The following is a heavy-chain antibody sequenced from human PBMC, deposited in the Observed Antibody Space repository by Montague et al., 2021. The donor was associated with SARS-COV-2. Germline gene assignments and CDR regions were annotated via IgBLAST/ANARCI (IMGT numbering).Heavy chain of an antibody. J-gene: IGHJ4*02. V-gene: IGHV3-30*04. D-gene: IGHD4/OR15-4a*01. CDR3: VRHRGLRDYGDAFES. CDR1: GFIFSNFA. CDR2: ITSDGIDK. Sequence: SLRLSCAASGFIFSNFAFHWVRQAPGKGLVWVARITSDGIDKFYADSVKGRFTISRDNAKNTLFLRMTSLRLEDTAVYYCVRHRGLRDYGDAFESWGRGTLVTVSS.